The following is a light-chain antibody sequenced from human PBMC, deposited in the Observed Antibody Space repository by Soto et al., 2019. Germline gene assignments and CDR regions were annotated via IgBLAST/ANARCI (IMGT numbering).Light chain of an antibody. V-gene: IGKV1D-12*01. CDR1: QDIAAY. J-gene: IGKJ5*01. Sequence: IQVTQSPSSVSASVGDRVTITCGASQDIAAYLAWYQHKQGRAREXXIHAASSLQSGVPSRFSGSGSGTDLTLTINSLQPEDGATYYGQQAYSFPITFGQGTRLEIK. CDR2: AAS. CDR3: QQAYSFPIT.